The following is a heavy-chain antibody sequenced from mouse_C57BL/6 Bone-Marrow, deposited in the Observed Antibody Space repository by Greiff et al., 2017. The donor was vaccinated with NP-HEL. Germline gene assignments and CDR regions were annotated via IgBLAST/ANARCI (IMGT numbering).Heavy chain of an antibody. V-gene: IGHV2-2*01. Sequence: VQLQESGPGLVQPSQSLSITCPVSGFSLTSYGVHWVRQSPGKGLEWLGVIWSGGSTDYNAAFISRLSISKDNSKSQVFFKMNSLQADDTAIYYCARNYGSKGRYYFDYWGQGTTLTVSS. D-gene: IGHD1-1*01. J-gene: IGHJ2*01. CDR2: IWSGGST. CDR3: ARNYGSKGRYYFDY. CDR1: GFSLTSYG.